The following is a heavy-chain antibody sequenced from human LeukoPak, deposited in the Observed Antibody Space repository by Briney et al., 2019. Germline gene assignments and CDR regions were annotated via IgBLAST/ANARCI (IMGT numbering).Heavy chain of an antibody. Sequence: GGSLRLSCAASGFTFSSYWMSWVRQAPGKGLEWVANIKQDGSEKYYVDSVKGRFTISRDNAKNSLYLQMNSLRVEDTAVYYCANKGGTTVTVSEDPWFDPWGQGTLVTVSS. J-gene: IGHJ5*02. CDR1: GFTFSSYW. D-gene: IGHD4-17*01. V-gene: IGHV3-7*01. CDR2: IKQDGSEK. CDR3: ANKGGTTVTVSEDPWFDP.